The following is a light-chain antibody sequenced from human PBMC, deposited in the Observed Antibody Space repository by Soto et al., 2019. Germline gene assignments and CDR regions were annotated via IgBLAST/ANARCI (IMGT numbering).Light chain of an antibody. J-gene: IGKJ4*01. Sequence: DIVMTQSPDSLAVSLGERATINCKSSQNLLYSSNNKNYLAWYQQKPGQPPKLLIYWASTRESGVPDRFSGSGSGTDSTLTISSLQAEDVAVYYCQQYDRTPLTFGGGTKVEIK. V-gene: IGKV4-1*01. CDR1: QNLLYSSNNKNY. CDR2: WAS. CDR3: QQYDRTPLT.